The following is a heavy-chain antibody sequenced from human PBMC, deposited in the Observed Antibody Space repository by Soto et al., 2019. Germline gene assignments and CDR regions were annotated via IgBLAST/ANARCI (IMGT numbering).Heavy chain of an antibody. V-gene: IGHV3-23*01. D-gene: IGHD7-27*01. Sequence: QLSESGGGLVQPGGSLRLSCAASGFTFSSYAMIWVRQAPGKGLELVYAISGTSHTTFYADSVKGRFTSSTDNSSNTLYLQMNRARVEDTAIYYCAKEPILLGGGEGTLVTVSS. CDR1: GFTFSSYA. J-gene: IGHJ1*01. CDR2: ISGTSHTT. CDR3: AKEPILLG.